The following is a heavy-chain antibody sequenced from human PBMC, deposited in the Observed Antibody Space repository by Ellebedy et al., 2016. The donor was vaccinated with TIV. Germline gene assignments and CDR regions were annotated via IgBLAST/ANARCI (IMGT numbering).Heavy chain of an antibody. Sequence: SETLSLTCTVSGGSINNYYWSWIRQPPGRGLEWIGHIYYSGNTNYNPSLESRVTITVDTSKNQFSLNLKSVSAEDTAVYYCARAMGGGWGPVYYWGQGSLVTVSS. CDR1: GGSINNYY. D-gene: IGHD6-19*01. CDR2: IYYSGNT. CDR3: ARAMGGGWGPVYY. V-gene: IGHV4-59*01. J-gene: IGHJ4*02.